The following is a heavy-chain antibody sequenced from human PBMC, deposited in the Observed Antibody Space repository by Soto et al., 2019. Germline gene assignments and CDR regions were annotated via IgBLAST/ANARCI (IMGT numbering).Heavy chain of an antibody. D-gene: IGHD3-10*01. CDR3: AAEEVATPGI. V-gene: IGHV1-69*01. CDR2: IIPSFGTA. Sequence: VQLVQSGAEVKKPWSSVQVSCQASGGTLSSYAISRVRPAPGQGLEWVGGIIPSFGTANYAQKFQGRVTITADESTSTAYMELSSLRSEDTDVYYCAAEEVATPGIWGQGTLVTVSS. J-gene: IGHJ4*02. CDR1: GGTLSSYA.